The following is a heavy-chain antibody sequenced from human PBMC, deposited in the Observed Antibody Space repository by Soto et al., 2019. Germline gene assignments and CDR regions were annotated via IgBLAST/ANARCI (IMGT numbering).Heavy chain of an antibody. Sequence: GGSLRLSCAASGFTFSSYSMNWVRQAPGKGLEWVSSISSSSSYIYYADSVKGRFTISRDNAKNSLYLQMNSLRAEDTAVYYCARGSSYYDFWSGQQENYYMDVWGKGTTVTVSS. V-gene: IGHV3-21*01. CDR3: ARGSSYYDFWSGQQENYYMDV. CDR1: GFTFSSYS. CDR2: ISSSSSYI. J-gene: IGHJ6*03. D-gene: IGHD3-3*01.